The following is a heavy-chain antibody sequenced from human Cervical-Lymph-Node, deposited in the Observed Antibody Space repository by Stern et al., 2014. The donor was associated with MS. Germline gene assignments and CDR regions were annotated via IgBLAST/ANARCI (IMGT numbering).Heavy chain of an antibody. CDR2: ISYDGNHK. Sequence: VQLVESGGAVVQPGRSLRHSCAASGFTFSSYGMHLVRQAPGKGLEWVTVISYDGNHKYYAASVKGRFTITRDNSKNTLHLQMNSVTPDDTAIYYCARDYEDTSMLFDHWGQGTLVTVSS. J-gene: IGHJ4*02. D-gene: IGHD2-8*01. V-gene: IGHV3-30*03. CDR3: ARDYEDTSMLFDH. CDR1: GFTFSSYG.